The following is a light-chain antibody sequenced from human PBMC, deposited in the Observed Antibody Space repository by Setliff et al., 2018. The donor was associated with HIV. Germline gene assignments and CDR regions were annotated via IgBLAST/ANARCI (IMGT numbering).Light chain of an antibody. CDR3: CSYGGVYGLRI. CDR2: EVN. Sequence: QSVLTQPASVSGSPGQSITISCTGSTSDIGTYNFVSWYQQYPDKVPNLIIYEVNKRPSGISDRFSASKSGNTASLTISGLQTEGEADYYCCSYGGVYGLRIFGTGTKVTVL. V-gene: IGLV2-23*02. J-gene: IGLJ1*01. CDR1: TSDIGTYNF.